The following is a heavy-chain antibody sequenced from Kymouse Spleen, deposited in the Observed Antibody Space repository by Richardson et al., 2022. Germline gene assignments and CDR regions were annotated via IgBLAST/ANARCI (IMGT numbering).Heavy chain of an antibody. V-gene: IGHV3-43*01. D-gene: IGHD3-10*01. CDR2: ISWDGGST. J-gene: IGHJ6*02. CDR1: GFTFDDYT. CDR3: AKDIYYGSGSYYSYYYYGMDV. Sequence: EVQLVESGGVVVQPGGSLRLSCAASGFTFDDYTMHWVRQAPGKGLEWVSLISWDGGSTYYADSVKGRFTISRDNSKNSLYLQMNSLRTEDTALYYCAKDIYYGSGSYYSYYYYGMDVWGQGTTVTVSS.